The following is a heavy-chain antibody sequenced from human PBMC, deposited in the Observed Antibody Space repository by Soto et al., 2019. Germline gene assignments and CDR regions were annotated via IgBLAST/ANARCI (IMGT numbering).Heavy chain of an antibody. V-gene: IGHV4-39*01. CDR1: GGPISSSSYY. CDR2: IYYSGST. D-gene: IGHD5-12*01. CDR3: ARRYSGYSFDY. J-gene: IGHJ4*02. Sequence: PSETLSLTCTVSGGPISSSSYYWGWIRQPPGKGLEWIGTIYYSGSTYYNPSLKSRVTISVDTSKNQFSLKLSSVTAADTAVYYCARRYSGYSFDYWGQGTLVTVSS.